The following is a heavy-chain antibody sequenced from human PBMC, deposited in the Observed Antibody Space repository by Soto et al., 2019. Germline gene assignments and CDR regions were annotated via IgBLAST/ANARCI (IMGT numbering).Heavy chain of an antibody. Sequence: VASVKVSCKASGYTFTSYYMHWVRQAPGQGLEWMGIINPSGGSTSYAQKFQGRVTMTRDTSTSTVYMELSSLRSEDTAVYYCASPVKAVAVEDFFYYYGMDVWGQGTTVTVSS. V-gene: IGHV1-46*01. CDR1: GYTFTSYY. CDR3: ASPVKAVAVEDFFYYYGMDV. J-gene: IGHJ6*02. CDR2: INPSGGST. D-gene: IGHD6-19*01.